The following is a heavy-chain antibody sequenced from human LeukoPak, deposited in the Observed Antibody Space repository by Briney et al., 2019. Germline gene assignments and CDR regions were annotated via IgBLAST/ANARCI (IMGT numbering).Heavy chain of an antibody. V-gene: IGHV3-23*01. CDR3: ASQYCSSGSCYFDY. D-gene: IGHD2-15*01. Sequence: GGSLRLSCAASGFTFSSYAMSWVRQAPGKGLEWVSAISGSGGSTYYADSVKGRFTISRDNSKNTVYLQMNSLRVEDTAVYYCASQYCSSGSCYFDYWGRGTLVTVAS. CDR2: ISGSGGST. CDR1: GFTFSSYA. J-gene: IGHJ4*02.